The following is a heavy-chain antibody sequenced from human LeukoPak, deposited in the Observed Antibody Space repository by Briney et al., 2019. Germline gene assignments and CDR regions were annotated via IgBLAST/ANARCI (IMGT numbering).Heavy chain of an antibody. Sequence: KPSETLSLTCAVYGGSFSDYYWSWIRQPPGKGLEWIGEINHNGNTNYNASLESRVTISVDTSKNQFSLRLNSVTAADTAVYYCTRDTTLDYWGQGTLVTVPS. V-gene: IGHV4-34*01. CDR3: TRDTTLDY. J-gene: IGHJ4*02. CDR2: INHNGNT. D-gene: IGHD1-1*01. CDR1: GGSFSDYY.